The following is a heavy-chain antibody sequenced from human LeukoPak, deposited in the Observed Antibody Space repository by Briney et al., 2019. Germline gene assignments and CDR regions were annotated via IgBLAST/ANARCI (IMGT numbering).Heavy chain of an antibody. Sequence: GGSLRLSCAAAGFTFTTYTMNWVRQAPGKGLEWVSSISSSSYIYYADSVKGRFTISRDNARNSLYLQMNSPRAEDTAVYFCARHGNWAFNFWGQGTMVTVSS. CDR2: ISSSSYI. D-gene: IGHD1-1*01. V-gene: IGHV3-21*01. CDR3: ARHGNWAFNF. J-gene: IGHJ3*01. CDR1: GFTFTTYT.